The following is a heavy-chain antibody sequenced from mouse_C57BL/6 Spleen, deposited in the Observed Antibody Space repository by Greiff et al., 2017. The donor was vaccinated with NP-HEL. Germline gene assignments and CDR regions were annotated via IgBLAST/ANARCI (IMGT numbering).Heavy chain of an antibody. CDR1: GFNIKDDY. V-gene: IGHV14-4*01. Sequence: VQLQQSGAELVRPGASVKLSCTASGFNIKDDYMHWVKQRPEQGLEWIGWIDPENGDTEYASKFQGKATITADTSSNTAYLQLSSLTSEDTAVYYCTTPYDAWFAYWGQGTLVTVSA. CDR2: IDPENGDT. D-gene: IGHD2-12*01. CDR3: TTPYDAWFAY. J-gene: IGHJ3*01.